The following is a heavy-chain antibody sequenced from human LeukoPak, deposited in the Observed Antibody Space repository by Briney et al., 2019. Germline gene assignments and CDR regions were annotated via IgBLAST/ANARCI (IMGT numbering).Heavy chain of an antibody. V-gene: IGHV3-23*01. CDR1: GLTFSSYA. CDR3: AKGIDIVVVVAANGY. Sequence: GGSLRLSCAASGLTFSSYAMSWVRQAPGKGLEWVSSISDSGGSTYYADSVKGRFTISRDNSKNTLYLQMNSLRAEDTAVYYCAKGIDIVVVVAANGYWGQGTLVTVSS. CDR2: ISDSGGST. D-gene: IGHD2-15*01. J-gene: IGHJ4*02.